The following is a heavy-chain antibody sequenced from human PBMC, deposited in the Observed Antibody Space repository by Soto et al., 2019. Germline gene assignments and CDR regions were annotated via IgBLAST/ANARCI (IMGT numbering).Heavy chain of an antibody. CDR3: ARDGRTFGGD. J-gene: IGHJ4*02. Sequence: EVHLVEAGGGLVKPGESLTLSCAASGFTFGSFTLNWVRQAPGKGLEWVSSISSSSAYIYYAESVKGRFTISRDNARSTLYLQMNSLRLDDTAVYCCARDGRTFGGDWGQGTLVAVSS. D-gene: IGHD3-16*01. V-gene: IGHV3-21*06. CDR1: GFTFGSFT. CDR2: ISSSSAYI.